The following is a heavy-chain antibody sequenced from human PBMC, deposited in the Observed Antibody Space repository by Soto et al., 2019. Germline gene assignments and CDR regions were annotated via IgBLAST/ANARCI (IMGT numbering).Heavy chain of an antibody. D-gene: IGHD1-26*01. CDR2: ISPYTGKT. CDR3: ARLGWELLSGRRYFDY. Sequence: QVLLVQSGSEVKKPGASMKVSCQTSGYTFSDFALTWVRQVPDKGLEWLGWISPYTGKTNYAQRVHDRVALTTDTPTRTAYLELRSLTYDDTAVYYCARLGWELLSGRRYFDYWGQGTLVTVSS. J-gene: IGHJ4*02. CDR1: GYTFSDFA. V-gene: IGHV1-18*04.